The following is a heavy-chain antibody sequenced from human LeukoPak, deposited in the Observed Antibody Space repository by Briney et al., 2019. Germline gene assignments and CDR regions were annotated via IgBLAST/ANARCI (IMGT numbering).Heavy chain of an antibody. D-gene: IGHD2-21*02. CDR2: ISAYNGNT. V-gene: IGHV1-18*01. CDR1: GYTFTNYG. CDR3: ARGAYCGGDCYQRSLDY. Sequence: VASVKVSCKASGYTFTNYGISWVRQAPGQGLKWMGWISAYNGNTNYAQKLQDRVTMTTDTSTSTAYMEVRSLRSDDTAVYYCARGAYCGGDCYQRSLDYWGQGALVTVSS. J-gene: IGHJ4*02.